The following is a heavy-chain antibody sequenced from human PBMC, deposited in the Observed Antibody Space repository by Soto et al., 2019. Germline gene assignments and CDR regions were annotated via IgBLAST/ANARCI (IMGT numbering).Heavy chain of an antibody. D-gene: IGHD5-12*01. CDR1: GGSISSGGYS. CDR2: IYLNGIT. CDR3: ARDGSVAGNWFDP. J-gene: IGHJ5*02. Sequence: QLQLQESGSGLVKPSQTLSLTCAVSGGSISSGGYSWSWIRQPPGKGLEWIEYIYLNGITYYNPALKSRVTISVDRSKNQFSLKLSSVTAADTAVYYCARDGSVAGNWFDPWGQGTLVTVSS. V-gene: IGHV4-30-2*01.